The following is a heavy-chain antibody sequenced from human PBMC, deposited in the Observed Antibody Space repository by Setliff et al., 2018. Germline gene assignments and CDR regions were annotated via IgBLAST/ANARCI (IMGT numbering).Heavy chain of an antibody. CDR3: ARDTPHDPVSSNWYRNWFDP. CDR2: ILSSGGT. V-gene: IGHV4-61*09. D-gene: IGHD6-13*01. Sequence: SETLSLTCSVSGASISSGSNYWSWIRQPAGKGVEWIGHILSSGGTNYNPSLKNRVSISLDTSKNQFSLNLNSVTAADTAVYFCARDTPHDPVSSNWYRNWFDPWGQGILVTVS. J-gene: IGHJ5*02. CDR1: GASISSGSNY.